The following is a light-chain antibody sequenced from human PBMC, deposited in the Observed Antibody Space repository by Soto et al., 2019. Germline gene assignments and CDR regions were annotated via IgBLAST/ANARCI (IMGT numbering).Light chain of an antibody. J-gene: IGLJ1*01. CDR1: RTDVDGHDY. V-gene: IGLV2-14*03. CDR2: DVH. CDR3: GSYTASAPFYV. Sequence: QSALTQPASVSGSPGQSITISCTGTRTDVDGHDYVSWYQQHPGQAPKLIIFDVHNRPSGVSSRFSGSKSGDTASLTISGLQPEDDGDYYCGSYTASAPFYVFGTGTKVTVL.